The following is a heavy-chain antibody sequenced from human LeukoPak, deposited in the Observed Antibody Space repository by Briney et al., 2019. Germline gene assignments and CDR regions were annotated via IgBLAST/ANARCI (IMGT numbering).Heavy chain of an antibody. V-gene: IGHV3-7*01. Sequence: PGGSLRLSCAASGFTFSDYYMSWIRQAPGKGLEWVANIKQDGSEKYYVDSVKGRFTISRDNAKNSLYLQMNSLRAEDTAVYYCAREGLRSFDWLVPVDYYMDVWGKGTTVTISS. CDR1: GFTFSDYY. CDR3: AREGLRSFDWLVPVDYYMDV. CDR2: IKQDGSEK. J-gene: IGHJ6*03. D-gene: IGHD3-9*01.